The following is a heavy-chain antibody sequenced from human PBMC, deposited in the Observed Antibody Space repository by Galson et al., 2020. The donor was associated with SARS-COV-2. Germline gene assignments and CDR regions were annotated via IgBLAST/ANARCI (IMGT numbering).Heavy chain of an antibody. V-gene: IGHV4-59*01. J-gene: IGHJ6*02. D-gene: IGHD3-10*01. CDR3: ARAGLWFGEAQDYYYYGMDV. Sequence: ASETLSLTCTVSGGYLSSYHWSWVRELPGKGLEWIGYIYHSGSTNYNPSLKSRVTLSVDTSKNQFSLSLTSVTAADTGFYYCARAGLWFGEAQDYYYYGMDVWGQGTTVTVSS. CDR2: IYHSGST. CDR1: GGYLSSYH.